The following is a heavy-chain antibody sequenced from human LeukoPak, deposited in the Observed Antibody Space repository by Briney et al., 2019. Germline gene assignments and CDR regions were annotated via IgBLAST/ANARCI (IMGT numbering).Heavy chain of an antibody. J-gene: IGHJ3*02. CDR1: GGSISSYY. V-gene: IGHV4-59*08. CDR2: INYSGST. D-gene: IGHD6-13*01. CDR3: ARVLFGTSDAFDI. Sequence: SETLSLTCTVSGGSISSYYWTWIRQPPGKRLEWIGYINYSGSTNYNPSLKSRVTISVDTSKNQFSLKLSSVTAADTAVYYCARVLFGTSDAFDIWGQGTMVTVSS.